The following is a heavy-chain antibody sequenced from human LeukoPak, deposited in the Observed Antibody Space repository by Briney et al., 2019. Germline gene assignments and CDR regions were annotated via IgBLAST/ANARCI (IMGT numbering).Heavy chain of an antibody. V-gene: IGHV3-74*01. CDR3: ARDLGITMSHDY. CDR1: GFTFSSYW. J-gene: IGHJ4*02. Sequence: GGSLRLSCAASGFTFSSYWMHWVRQAPGKGLVWVSRIHSDGSSTSYADSVKGRFTISRDNGKNTLYLQMNSLRAEDTAVYYCARDLGITMSHDYWGQGTLVTVSS. D-gene: IGHD3-10*02. CDR2: IHSDGSST.